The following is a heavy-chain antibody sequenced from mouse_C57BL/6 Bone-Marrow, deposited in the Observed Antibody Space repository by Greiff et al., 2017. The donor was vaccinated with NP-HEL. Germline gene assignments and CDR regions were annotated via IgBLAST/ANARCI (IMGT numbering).Heavy chain of an antibody. J-gene: IGHJ3*01. CDR3: AREEEGPWFAY. CDR1: GYTFTSYG. CDR2: IYPRSGNT. V-gene: IGHV1-81*01. D-gene: IGHD3-3*01. Sequence: QVQLQQSGAELARPGASVKLSCKASGYTFTSYGISWVKQRTGQGLEWIGEIYPRSGNTYYNEKFKGKATLTADKSASTAYMELRSLTSEDSAVYFCAREEEGPWFAYWGQGTLVTVSA.